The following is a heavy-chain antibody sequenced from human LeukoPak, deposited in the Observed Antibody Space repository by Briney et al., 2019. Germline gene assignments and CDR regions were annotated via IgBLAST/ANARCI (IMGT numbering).Heavy chain of an antibody. V-gene: IGHV1-18*01. Sequence: ASVKVSCKAPGYTFTIYGISWVRQAPGQGLEWMGWISAYNGNTNYAQKLQGRVTMTTDTSTSTAYMELRSLRSDDTAVYYCARYYDILTGCDHPFDYWGQGTLVTVSS. D-gene: IGHD3-9*01. CDR1: GYTFTIYG. CDR3: ARYYDILTGCDHPFDY. CDR2: ISAYNGNT. J-gene: IGHJ4*02.